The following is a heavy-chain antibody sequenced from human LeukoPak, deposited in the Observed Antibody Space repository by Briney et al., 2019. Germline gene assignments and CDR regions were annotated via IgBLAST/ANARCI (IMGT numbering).Heavy chain of an antibody. CDR3: ARRYCTSTTCDAFDY. D-gene: IGHD2-2*01. J-gene: IGHJ4*02. Sequence: PGGSLRLSCTASRFPFWIFEVNCLREAPGKGLVGFSYMSSSGSTIYDADSVKGRFTISGDNAKNSLYLQMNSLRAEDTAVYYCARRYCTSTTCDAFDYWGQGTLVTVSS. CDR1: RFPFWIFE. CDR2: MSSSGSTI. V-gene: IGHV3-48*03.